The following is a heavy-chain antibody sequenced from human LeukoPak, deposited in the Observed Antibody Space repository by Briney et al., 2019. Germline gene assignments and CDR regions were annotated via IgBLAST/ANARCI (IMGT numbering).Heavy chain of an antibody. Sequence: PGGSLRLSCAASGFTFSSYAMSGVRQAPGKGLDWVSSISRSSSYIYYADSVKGRFTISRDNAKNSLYLQMNSLTAEDTAVYYCARDSGLYYSARSPGPWDYWGQGTLVTVSS. V-gene: IGHV3-21*01. J-gene: IGHJ4*02. D-gene: IGHD3-10*02. CDR1: GFTFSSYA. CDR2: ISRSSSYI. CDR3: ARDSGLYYSARSPGPWDY.